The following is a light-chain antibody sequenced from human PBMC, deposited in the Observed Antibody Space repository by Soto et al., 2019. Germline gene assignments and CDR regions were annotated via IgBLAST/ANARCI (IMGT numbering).Light chain of an antibody. J-gene: IGKJ1*01. CDR2: AAS. V-gene: IGKV1-8*01. Sequence: AIRMTQSPSSLSASTGDRVTIACRASQGISSYLAWYQQKPGKAPKLLIYAASTLQSGVPSRFSGSGSGTDFTPTISCLQSEDFATYYCQQYYSYPWEFGQGTKVDIK. CDR3: QQYYSYPWE. CDR1: QGISSY.